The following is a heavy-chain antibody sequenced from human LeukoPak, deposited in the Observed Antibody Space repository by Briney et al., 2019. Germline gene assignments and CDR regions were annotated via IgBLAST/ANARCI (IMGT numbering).Heavy chain of an antibody. CDR2: VHHSGST. Sequence: SETLSLTCTVSGYSISSGYYWDWIRQPPGKGLEWIGSVHHSGSTNYNPSLKSRVTISVDTSKNQFSLKLSSVTAADTAVYYCARSRIAVAAYYFDCWGQGTLVTVSS. D-gene: IGHD6-19*01. J-gene: IGHJ4*02. V-gene: IGHV4-38-2*02. CDR3: ARSRIAVAAYYFDC. CDR1: GYSISSGYY.